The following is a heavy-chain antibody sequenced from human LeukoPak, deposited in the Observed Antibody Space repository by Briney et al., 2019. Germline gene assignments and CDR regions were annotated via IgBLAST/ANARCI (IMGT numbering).Heavy chain of an antibody. CDR3: ARQGGYNDFDY. CDR1: GGSFSGYY. Sequence: KPSETLSLTCAVYGGSFSGYYWSWIRQPPGKGLEWIGEINHSGSTNYNPSLKSRVTISVDTSKNQFSLKLSSVTAADTAVYYCARQGGYNDFDYWGQGTLVTVSS. CDR2: INHSGST. D-gene: IGHD5-12*01. J-gene: IGHJ4*02. V-gene: IGHV4-34*01.